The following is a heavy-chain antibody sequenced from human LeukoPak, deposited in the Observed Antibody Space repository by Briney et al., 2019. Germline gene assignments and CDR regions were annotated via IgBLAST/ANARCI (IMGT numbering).Heavy chain of an antibody. D-gene: IGHD6-19*01. V-gene: IGHV5-10-1*01. CDR2: IDPSDSYT. J-gene: IGHJ4*02. CDR3: ARHEAGTLLFDN. CDR1: GYIFTCYW. Sequence: GESPKISCMGAGYIFTCYWISWGRQMPREGLGCMARIDPSDSYTNSSPSFQGHVTISADKSTSTAYLQWSSLKASDTAMYYCARHEAGTLLFDNSGQGTLVSVSS.